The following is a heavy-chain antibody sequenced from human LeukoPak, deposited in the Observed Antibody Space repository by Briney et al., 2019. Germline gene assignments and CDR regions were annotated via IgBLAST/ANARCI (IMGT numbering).Heavy chain of an antibody. CDR1: GFTFNIYG. J-gene: IGHJ4*02. D-gene: IGHD6-13*01. CDR3: AKDPLVLAAAAYYFDD. V-gene: IGHV3-30*02. Sequence: GGSLRLSCAASGFTFNIYGMHWVRQAPGKGLEWVAFIRYDEVDKYYADSVKGRFTICRDNSKNTLYLQMTSLKIEDTAVYYCAKDPLVLAAAAYYFDDWGQGTLVTVSS. CDR2: IRYDEVDK.